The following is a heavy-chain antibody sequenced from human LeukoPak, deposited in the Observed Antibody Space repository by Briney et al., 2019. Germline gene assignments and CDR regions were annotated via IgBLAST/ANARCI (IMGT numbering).Heavy chain of an antibody. V-gene: IGHV3-21*01. Sequence: GGSLRLSCAASGFTFSSYSMNWVRQAPGKGLEWVSSISSSSSYIYYADSVKGRFTISRDNAKNSLYLQMNSLRAEDTAVYYCAKDCVLLWFGESPSWFDPWGQGTLVTVSS. J-gene: IGHJ5*02. CDR2: ISSSSSYI. CDR1: GFTFSSYS. CDR3: AKDCVLLWFGESPSWFDP. D-gene: IGHD3-10*01.